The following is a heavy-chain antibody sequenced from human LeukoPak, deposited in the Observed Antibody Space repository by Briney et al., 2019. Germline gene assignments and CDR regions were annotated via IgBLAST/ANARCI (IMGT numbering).Heavy chain of an antibody. CDR1: GYTFTGYY. CDR3: ARDNSQGDMFDY. D-gene: IGHD4-23*01. J-gene: IGHJ4*02. CDR2: INPNSGGT. V-gene: IGHV1-2*06. Sequence: GASVKVSCKASGYTFTGYYMHWVRQAPGQGLEWMGRINPNSGGTDYAQKFQGRVTMTRDASISTAYMELSRLRSDDTAVYYCARDNSQGDMFDYWGQGTLVTVSS.